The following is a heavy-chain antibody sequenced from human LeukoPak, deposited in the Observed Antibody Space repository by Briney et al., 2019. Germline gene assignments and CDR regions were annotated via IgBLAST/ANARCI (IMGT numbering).Heavy chain of an antibody. V-gene: IGHV3-20*01. CDR2: INWNGGST. Sequence: PGGSLRLSCAASGFTFEDYGMTWVRQVPGKGLEWVSDINWNGGSTGYADSVKGRFTISRDNAKNSLYLQMISLRAEDTAFYHCARDIGTTGGVFDYWGQGILVTVSS. J-gene: IGHJ4*02. CDR3: ARDIGTTGGVFDY. CDR1: GFTFEDYG. D-gene: IGHD1-1*01.